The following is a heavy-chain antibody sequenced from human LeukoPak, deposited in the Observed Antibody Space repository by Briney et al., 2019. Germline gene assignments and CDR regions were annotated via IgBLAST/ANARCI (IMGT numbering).Heavy chain of an antibody. CDR3: ARMLAATGSGFDY. V-gene: IGHV5-51*01. J-gene: IGHJ4*02. CDR2: IYPGDSDT. CDR1: GYSFTNYW. Sequence: GESRKISCQGSGYSFTNYWIGWVRQMPGKGLEWMGIIYPGDSDTRYSPSFQGQVSISADKSISTAYLQWSSLKASDTAMYYCARMLAATGSGFDYWGQGTPVTVSS. D-gene: IGHD6-13*01.